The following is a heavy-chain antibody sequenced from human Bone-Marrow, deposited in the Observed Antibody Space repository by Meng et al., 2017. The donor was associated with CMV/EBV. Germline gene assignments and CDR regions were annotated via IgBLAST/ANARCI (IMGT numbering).Heavy chain of an antibody. V-gene: IGHV5-51*01. J-gene: IGHJ6*02. CDR2: IYPGDSET. CDR1: GYSFISYW. Sequence: GESLKISCKGTGYSFISYWIGWVRQMPGKGLEWMGIIYPGDSETRYSPSFQGMVPISADKSHSTCYLQRSSLKASDTSMYYCARRGYSSSWYAWEEYYYYYVMDIRGQATTVTVSS. D-gene: IGHD6-13*01. CDR3: ARRGYSSSWYAWEEYYYYYVMDI.